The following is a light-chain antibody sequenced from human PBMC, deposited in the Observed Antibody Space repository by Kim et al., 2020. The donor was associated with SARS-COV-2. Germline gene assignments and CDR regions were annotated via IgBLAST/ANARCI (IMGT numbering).Light chain of an antibody. J-gene: IGKJ4*01. CDR1: HSVSSY. Sequence: SPGERATPSCRASHSVSSYIAWYQQQPGQAPRLLIYDASNRATGIPARFSGSGSVTDFTLTISSLEPEDFAVYYCQQRSNWPGLTFGGGTKVDIK. CDR3: QQRSNWPGLT. CDR2: DAS. V-gene: IGKV3-11*01.